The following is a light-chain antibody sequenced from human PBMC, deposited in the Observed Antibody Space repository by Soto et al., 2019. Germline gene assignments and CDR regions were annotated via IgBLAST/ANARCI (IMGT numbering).Light chain of an antibody. Sequence: DIQMTQSPSTLSASVGDRVTMTCRASQSIDTWLAWYQQKPGKAPKLLIYQASSLENGVPSRFSGSGSGTEFTLTISGLQPDDFATYYCQQYDTFWTFGQGTKVEIK. CDR3: QQYDTFWT. J-gene: IGKJ1*01. CDR1: QSIDTW. CDR2: QAS. V-gene: IGKV1-5*03.